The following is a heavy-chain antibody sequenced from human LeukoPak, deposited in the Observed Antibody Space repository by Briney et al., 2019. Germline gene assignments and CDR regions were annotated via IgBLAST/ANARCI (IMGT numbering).Heavy chain of an antibody. J-gene: IGHJ5*02. Sequence: GGSLRLSCSASGFTFSSHAMTWVRQAPGKGLEWVSIISGTGYTTYYADSVKGRFTISRDNSQNTLYLQMNSLRAEDTAVYYCAKVADCSSTSCYEHWFDPWGQGTLVTVSS. V-gene: IGHV3-23*01. CDR2: ISGTGYTT. D-gene: IGHD2-2*01. CDR3: AKVADCSSTSCYEHWFDP. CDR1: GFTFSSHA.